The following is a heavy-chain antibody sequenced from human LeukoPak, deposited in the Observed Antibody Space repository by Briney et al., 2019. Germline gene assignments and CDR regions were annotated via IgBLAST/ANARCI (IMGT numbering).Heavy chain of an antibody. CDR1: GFTFSSYA. J-gene: IGHJ3*02. V-gene: IGHV3-23*01. Sequence: GGSLRLSCAASGFTFSSYAMSWVRQAPGKGLEWVSTIFVSSGRTYYADSVKGRFTISRDNSKNTLYLQMNSLSAEDTAVYYCANSRLAVTAFDIWGQGTMVTVSS. CDR2: IFVSSGRT. CDR3: ANSRLAVTAFDI. D-gene: IGHD3-22*01.